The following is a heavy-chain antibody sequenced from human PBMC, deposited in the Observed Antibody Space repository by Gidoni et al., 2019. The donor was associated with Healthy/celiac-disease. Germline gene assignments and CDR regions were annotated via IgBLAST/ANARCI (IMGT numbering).Heavy chain of an antibody. CDR3: ARTSRAAAGAYWYFDL. CDR2: IGTAGDT. J-gene: IGHJ2*01. Sequence: EVQLVESGGGLVQPAGSLRLPCSASGFTFSSSDMHWVRQATGTGLEWVAAIGTAGDTSYPGSVKGRVTISRENAKNSLYLKMNSLRAGETAVYYCARTSRAAAGAYWYFDLWGRGTLVTVSS. CDR1: GFTFSSSD. V-gene: IGHV3-13*01. D-gene: IGHD6-13*01.